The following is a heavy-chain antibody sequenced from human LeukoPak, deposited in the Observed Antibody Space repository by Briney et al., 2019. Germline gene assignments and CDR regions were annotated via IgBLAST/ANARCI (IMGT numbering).Heavy chain of an antibody. Sequence: PGGSLRLSCAASGFTFSSYAMHWVRQAPGKGLEWVANIKQDGSEKYYVDSVKGRFTISRDNAKNSLYLQMNSLRAEDTAVYYCARDYSIDGYSSSSDYFDYWGQGTLVTVSS. CDR3: ARDYSIDGYSSSSDYFDY. CDR1: GFTFSSYA. CDR2: IKQDGSEK. D-gene: IGHD6-6*01. V-gene: IGHV3-7*01. J-gene: IGHJ4*02.